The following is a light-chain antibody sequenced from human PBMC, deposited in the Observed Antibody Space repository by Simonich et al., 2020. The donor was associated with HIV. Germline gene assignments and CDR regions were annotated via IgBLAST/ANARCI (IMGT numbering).Light chain of an antibody. CDR1: QSVSSY. Sequence: EIVLTQSPATLSLSPGERATLSCRASQSVSSYLAWYQQKPGQAPRLLIYCASSRATGIPHRFSGSGSGTDFTLTISRLEPEDFAVYYCQQYGSSPWTFGQGTKVEIK. J-gene: IGKJ1*01. CDR2: CAS. CDR3: QQYGSSPWT. V-gene: IGKV3-20*01.